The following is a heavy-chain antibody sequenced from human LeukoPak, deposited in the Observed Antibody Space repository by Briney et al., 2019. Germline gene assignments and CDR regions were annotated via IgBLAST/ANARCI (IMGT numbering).Heavy chain of an antibody. V-gene: IGHV4-4*07. J-gene: IGHJ4*02. CDR1: GGSISSYY. Sequence: SETLSLTCTVSGGSISSYYWSWIRQPAGKGLEWVGRIYTSGSTNYNPSLKSRVTMLVDTSKNQFSLKLSSVTAADTAVYYCVRDRGSYGLDYWGQGTLVTVSS. CDR2: IYTSGST. D-gene: IGHD1-26*01. CDR3: VRDRGSYGLDY.